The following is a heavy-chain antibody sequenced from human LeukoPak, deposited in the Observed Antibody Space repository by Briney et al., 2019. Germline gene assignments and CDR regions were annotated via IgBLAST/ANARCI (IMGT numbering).Heavy chain of an antibody. Sequence: GGSLRLSCAASGFAFSNAWMTWVRQAPGKGLEWVGRIKSKTDGGTAEYAAPVKGRFTISRDDSKNTLYLQMNSLETEDTAMYYCATGREWLRLRYHYYGMDVWGQGTTVTVSS. CDR2: IKSKTDGGTA. V-gene: IGHV3-15*01. D-gene: IGHD5-12*01. CDR1: GFAFSNAW. J-gene: IGHJ6*02. CDR3: ATGREWLRLRYHYYGMDV.